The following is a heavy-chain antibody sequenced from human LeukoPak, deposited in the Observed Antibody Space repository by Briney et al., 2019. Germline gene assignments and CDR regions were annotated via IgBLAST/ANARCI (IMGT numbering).Heavy chain of an antibody. CDR1: GGSISSSSYY. J-gene: IGHJ5*02. Sequence: PSETLSLTCTVSGGSISSSSYYWGWIRQPPGKGLEWIGSIYYSGSTYYNPSLKSRVTISVDTSKNQFSLKLSSVTAADTAVYYCARRRLRGHWFDPWGQGTLLTVSS. D-gene: IGHD6-25*01. V-gene: IGHV4-39*01. CDR2: IYYSGST. CDR3: ARRRLRGHWFDP.